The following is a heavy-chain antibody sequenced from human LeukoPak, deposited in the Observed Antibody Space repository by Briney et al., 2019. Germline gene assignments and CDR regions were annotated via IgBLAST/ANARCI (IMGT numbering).Heavy chain of an antibody. J-gene: IGHJ4*02. Sequence: GGSLRLSCAASGFTFSSYEMNWVRQAPGKGLEWVSYISSSGSTIFYSDSVKGQFTISRDNAKNSLYLQMNSLRAEDTAVYYCARESEQLDLDYWGQGTLVTVSS. CDR3: ARESEQLDLDY. D-gene: IGHD6-13*01. CDR2: ISSSGSTI. CDR1: GFTFSSYE. V-gene: IGHV3-48*03.